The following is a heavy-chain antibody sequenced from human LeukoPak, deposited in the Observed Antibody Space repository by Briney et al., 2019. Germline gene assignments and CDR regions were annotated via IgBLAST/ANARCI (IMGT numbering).Heavy chain of an antibody. Sequence: GGSLRLSCAASGFTFSSYAISWVRQAPGKGLEWVSGISGTGGSIYYADSVKGRFTISRDNSKNTLYLQMNSLRAEDTAVYHCAKRPPGYCSGGSCYSWFDPWGQGTLVTVSS. CDR2: ISGTGGSI. J-gene: IGHJ5*02. CDR1: GFTFSSYA. CDR3: AKRPPGYCSGGSCYSWFDP. V-gene: IGHV3-23*01. D-gene: IGHD2-15*01.